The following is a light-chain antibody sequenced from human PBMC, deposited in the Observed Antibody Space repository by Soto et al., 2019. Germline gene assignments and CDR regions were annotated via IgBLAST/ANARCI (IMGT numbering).Light chain of an antibody. CDR3: QVWDSNVLHHV. Sequence: SYELTQSPSVSVAPGQTAGITCGGNNIGSKSVHWFQQRPGQAPVLVVFDDSDRPSGIPERFSGSKSETTATLTISGVEAGDEADYYCQVWDSNVLHHVFGTGTKLTVL. CDR1: NIGSKS. J-gene: IGLJ1*01. CDR2: DDS. V-gene: IGLV3-21*02.